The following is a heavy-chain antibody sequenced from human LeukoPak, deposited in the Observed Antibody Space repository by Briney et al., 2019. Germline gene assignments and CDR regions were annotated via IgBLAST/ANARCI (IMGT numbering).Heavy chain of an antibody. CDR1: GGSISSYY. D-gene: IGHD3-22*01. CDR3: ARDSPTYYYDSSGYNV. Sequence: SETLSLPCTFSGGSISSYYWSWIRQPAGKGLEWIGRIYTSGSTNYNPSLKSRVTMSVDTSKNQFSLKLSSVTAADTAVYYCARDSPTYYYDSSGYNVWGQGTLVTVSS. J-gene: IGHJ4*02. V-gene: IGHV4-4*07. CDR2: IYTSGST.